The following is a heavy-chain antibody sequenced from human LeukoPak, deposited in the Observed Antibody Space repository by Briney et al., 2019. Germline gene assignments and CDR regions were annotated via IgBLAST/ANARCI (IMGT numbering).Heavy chain of an antibody. D-gene: IGHD3/OR15-3a*01. J-gene: IGHJ6*02. CDR2: ISSESNHR. CDR3: ARVAFGLYVMDV. V-gene: IGHV3-21*01. CDR1: GFTFSTYS. Sequence: PGGSLRLSCAASGFTFSTYSMNWVRRAPGKGLEWVSSISSESNHRFYADSLKGRFTISRDNAKNSLYLQLISLRAEDTAVYYCARVAFGLYVMDVWGQGTTVTVSS.